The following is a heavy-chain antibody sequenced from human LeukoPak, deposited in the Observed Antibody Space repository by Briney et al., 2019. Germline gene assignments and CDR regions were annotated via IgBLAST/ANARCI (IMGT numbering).Heavy chain of an antibody. CDR3: ARGDTAWDY. D-gene: IGHD2-21*02. CDR1: GYTFTAYY. V-gene: IGHV1-2*02. CDR2: INPNSGGT. Sequence: ASVKASCKASGYTFTAYYMHWVRQAPGQGLEWMGWINPNSGGTNYVQKFQGRVTMTRDTSISTAYMELSRLRSDDTAVYYCARGDTAWDYWGQGTLVTVSS. J-gene: IGHJ4*02.